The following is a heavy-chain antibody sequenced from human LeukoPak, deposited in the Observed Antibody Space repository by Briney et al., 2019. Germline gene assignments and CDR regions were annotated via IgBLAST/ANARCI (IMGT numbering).Heavy chain of an antibody. V-gene: IGHV4-34*01. CDR1: GGSFSGYY. CDR2: INHSGST. D-gene: IGHD3-10*01. Sequence: SETLSLTCAVYGGSFSGYYWSWIRQPPGKGLEWIGEINHSGSTNYSPSLKSRVTISVDTSKNQFSLKLSSVTAADTAVYYCARVAYYGSGSYYYYGMDVWGQGTTVTVSS. CDR3: ARVAYYGSGSYYYYGMDV. J-gene: IGHJ6*02.